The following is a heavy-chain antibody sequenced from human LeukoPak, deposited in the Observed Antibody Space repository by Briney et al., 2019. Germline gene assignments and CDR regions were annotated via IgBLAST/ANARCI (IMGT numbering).Heavy chain of an antibody. Sequence: SETLSLTCTVSGDSITSYYWSWVRQPPGKGLEWIGRIYSSGSTNYNPSLKSRVAISVDTSKNQFSLKLSSVTAADTAVYYCARGGYCGGDCYFYYWGQGTLVTVSS. V-gene: IGHV4-4*08. J-gene: IGHJ4*02. CDR2: IYSSGST. CDR3: ARGGYCGGDCYFYY. D-gene: IGHD2-21*02. CDR1: GDSITSYY.